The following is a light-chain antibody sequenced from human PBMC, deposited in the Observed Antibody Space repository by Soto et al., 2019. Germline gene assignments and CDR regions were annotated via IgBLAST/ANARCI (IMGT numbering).Light chain of an antibody. CDR2: RNN. Sequence: QSVLTQPPSASGTPGQRVTISCSGSSSNIGINYVYWYQQPPGTAPKLLIYRNNQRPSGVPDRFSGSKSGTSASLAISGLRSEDEADYYCAAWDDSLSGHVVFGGGTKLTVL. V-gene: IGLV1-47*01. J-gene: IGLJ2*01. CDR3: AAWDDSLSGHVV. CDR1: SSNIGINY.